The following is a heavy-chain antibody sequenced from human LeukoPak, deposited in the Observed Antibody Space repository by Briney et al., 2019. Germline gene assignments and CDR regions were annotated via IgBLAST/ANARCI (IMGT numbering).Heavy chain of an antibody. J-gene: IGHJ6*03. V-gene: IGHV1-69*05. CDR1: GGTFSSYA. CDR3: ARGKTYSGSYYYYMDV. CDR2: IIPIFGTA. Sequence: SVTVSCKASGGTFSSYAISWVRQAPGQGLEWMGGIIPIFGTANYAQKFQGRVTITTDESTSTAYMELSSLRSEDTAVYYCARGKTYSGSYYYYMDVWGKGTTVTVSS. D-gene: IGHD1-26*01.